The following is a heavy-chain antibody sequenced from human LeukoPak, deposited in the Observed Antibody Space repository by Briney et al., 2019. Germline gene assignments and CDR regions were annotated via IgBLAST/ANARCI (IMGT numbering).Heavy chain of an antibody. J-gene: IGHJ4*02. CDR1: GFTFSSYG. CDR3: AKEGSSGWPDGLFDY. CDR2: ISYDGSNK. V-gene: IGHV3-30*18. Sequence: GGSLRLSRAASGFTFSSYGMHWVRQAPGKGLEWVAVISYDGSNKYYADSVKGRFTISRDNSKNTLYLQMNSLRAEDTAVYYCAKEGSSGWPDGLFDYWGQGTLVTVSS. D-gene: IGHD3-22*01.